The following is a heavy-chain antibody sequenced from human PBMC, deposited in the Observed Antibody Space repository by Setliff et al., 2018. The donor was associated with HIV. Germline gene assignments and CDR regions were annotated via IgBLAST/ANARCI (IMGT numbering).Heavy chain of an antibody. CDR1: GYNFTNYG. J-gene: IGHJ4*02. D-gene: IGHD2-8*01. CDR3: ARVGTSGFRSDFHFDY. CDR2: ISADSGNT. V-gene: IGHV1-18*04. Sequence: ASVMVSCKASGYNFTNYGITWVRQAPGQGLEWMGWISADSGNTKYAQNVQGRVTMTTDTSASTAYMEVRRLRSDDTAVYYCARVGTSGFRSDFHFDYWGQGTLVTVSS.